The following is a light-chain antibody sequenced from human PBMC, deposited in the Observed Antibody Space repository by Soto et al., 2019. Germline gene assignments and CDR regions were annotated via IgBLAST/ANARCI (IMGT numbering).Light chain of an antibody. CDR1: SSDVGRYNF. V-gene: IGLV2-8*01. Sequence: QSALTQPPSASGAPGQSVTISCTGTSSDVGRYNFVSWYQQHPGKAPRVVISEVSQRPSGVPDCFSGSKSGNTASLTVSGLQAEDEADYYCSSYAGHNNLVFGGGTKLTVL. J-gene: IGLJ3*02. CDR2: EVS. CDR3: SSYAGHNNLV.